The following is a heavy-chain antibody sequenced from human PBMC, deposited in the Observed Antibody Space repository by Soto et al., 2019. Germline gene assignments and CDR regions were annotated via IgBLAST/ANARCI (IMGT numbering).Heavy chain of an antibody. CDR3: ARDRGYYDSSGQYYFDY. CDR1: GFTFSNYA. J-gene: IGHJ4*02. D-gene: IGHD3-22*01. CDR2: ISGSGGST. Sequence: SGFTFSNYAMSWVRQAPGKGLEWVSGISGSGGSTYYADSVKGRFTISRDNSKNTLYLQMNSLRAEDTAVYYCARDRGYYDSSGQYYFDYWGQGTLVTVSS. V-gene: IGHV3-23*01.